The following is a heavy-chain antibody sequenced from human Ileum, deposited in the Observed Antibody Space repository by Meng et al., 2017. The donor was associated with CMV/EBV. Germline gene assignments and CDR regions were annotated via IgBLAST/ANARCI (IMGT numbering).Heavy chain of an antibody. J-gene: IGHJ6*01. Sequence: GESLKISCAASGFTVSSNWMSWVRQAPGKGLEWVANIKQDGSERYYVNSVKGRFTISRDNAKNSLYLQMNSLRADDTAVYYCVRVNSGTYYTHYYYGMDVWGQGNTV. CDR2: IKQDGSER. D-gene: IGHD1-26*01. V-gene: IGHV3-7*04. CDR1: GFTVSSNW. CDR3: VRVNSGTYYTHYYYGMDV.